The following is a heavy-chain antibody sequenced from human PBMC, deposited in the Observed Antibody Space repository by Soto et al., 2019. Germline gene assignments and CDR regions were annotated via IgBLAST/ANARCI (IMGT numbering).Heavy chain of an antibody. Sequence: PSETLSLTWAVSGGSISSSNWWRWVRQPPGKGLEWIGEIYHSGSTNYNPSLKSRVTISVDKSKNQFSLKLSSVTAADTAVYYCARVSGSYYYGMDVWGQGTTVTVSS. D-gene: IGHD1-26*01. CDR2: IYHSGST. J-gene: IGHJ6*02. CDR3: ARVSGSYYYGMDV. V-gene: IGHV4-4*02. CDR1: GGSISSSNW.